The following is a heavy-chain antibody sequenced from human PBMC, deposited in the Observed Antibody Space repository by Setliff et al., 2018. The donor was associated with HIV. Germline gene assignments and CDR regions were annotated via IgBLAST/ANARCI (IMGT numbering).Heavy chain of an antibody. CDR1: GYTFTSYA. V-gene: IGHV1-3*03. J-gene: IGHJ6*03. D-gene: IGHD2-15*01. CDR3: ARGLKCGGGSCYLERYYYMDV. Sequence: ASVKVSCKASGYTFTSYAMHWVRPAPGQRLEWMGWINAGNGNTKYSQEFQGRVTITRDTSASTAYMELSSLRVEDKDTAVYYCARGLKCGGGSCYLERYYYMDVWGKGTTVTVSS. CDR2: INAGNGNT.